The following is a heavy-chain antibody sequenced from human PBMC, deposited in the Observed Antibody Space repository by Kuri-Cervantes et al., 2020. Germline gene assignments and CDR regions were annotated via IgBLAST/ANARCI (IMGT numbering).Heavy chain of an antibody. Sequence: GGSLRLSCAASGFTFDDYAMHWVRQAPGKGLEWVSGISWNSGSIGYADSVKGRFTISRDNAKNSLYLQMNSLRAEDTAVYYCAKDPSGSYSSGWYLDYWGQGTLVTVSS. CDR1: GFTFDDYA. V-gene: IGHV3-9*01. D-gene: IGHD6-19*01. J-gene: IGHJ4*02. CDR3: AKDPSGSYSSGWYLDY. CDR2: ISWNSGSI.